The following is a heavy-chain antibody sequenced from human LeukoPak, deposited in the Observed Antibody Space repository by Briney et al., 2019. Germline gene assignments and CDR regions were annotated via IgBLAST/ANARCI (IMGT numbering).Heavy chain of an antibody. D-gene: IGHD1-26*01. CDR3: ARVEYSGNGNLY. CDR1: GLTFINYW. Sequence: GGSLRLSCAGSGLTFINYWMTWVRQVPGKGLEWGANINRDGSGKYYLPSVRGRFTISKDDAKDSLYLQMDSLRPEDTAIYYCARVEYSGNGNLYWGQGTLVTVSS. V-gene: IGHV3-7*01. J-gene: IGHJ4*02. CDR2: INRDGSGK.